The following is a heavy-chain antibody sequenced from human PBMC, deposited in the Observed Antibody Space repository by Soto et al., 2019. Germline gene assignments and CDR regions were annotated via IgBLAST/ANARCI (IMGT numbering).Heavy chain of an antibody. CDR1: GFTFSNAW. V-gene: IGHV3-15*01. Sequence: VGSLRLSCAASGFTFSNAWMSWVRQAPGKWLEWVGRVKSKTDGGTTDYAAPVKGRFTISRENAKNSLYLQMNSLRAEDTAVYYCARYRSLDPWGQGILVTVS. D-gene: IGHD3-16*02. J-gene: IGHJ5*02. CDR2: VKSKTDGGTT. CDR3: ARYRSLDP.